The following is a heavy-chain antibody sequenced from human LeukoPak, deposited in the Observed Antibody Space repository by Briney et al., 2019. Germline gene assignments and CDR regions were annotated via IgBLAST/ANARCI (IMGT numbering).Heavy chain of an antibody. V-gene: IGHV4-39*01. CDR1: GGSISSSSHY. CDR2: IYYTGKT. J-gene: IGHJ4*02. D-gene: IGHD2-15*01. Sequence: SETLSLTCTVSGGSISSSSHYWGWIRQSPGKGLELIGSIYYTGKTFYKPSLKSRVTMSLDTSKSQFSLKLSSVTAADTAVYYCASYAATPSYFDYWGQGTLVTVSS. CDR3: ASYAATPSYFDY.